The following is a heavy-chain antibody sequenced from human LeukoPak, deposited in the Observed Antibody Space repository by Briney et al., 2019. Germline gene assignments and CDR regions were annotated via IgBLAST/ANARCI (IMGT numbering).Heavy chain of an antibody. Sequence: GGSLRLSCAASGFTFSSYAMSWVRQAPGKGLEWVSTISDSGGSTYYADSVKGRFTISRDNSKNTLYLQMNSLRAEDTAVYYCARNPRGTSPPDYFDCWGQGTLVTVSS. CDR2: ISDSGGST. V-gene: IGHV3-23*01. J-gene: IGHJ4*02. CDR3: ARNPRGTSPPDYFDC. CDR1: GFTFSSYA. D-gene: IGHD3-16*01.